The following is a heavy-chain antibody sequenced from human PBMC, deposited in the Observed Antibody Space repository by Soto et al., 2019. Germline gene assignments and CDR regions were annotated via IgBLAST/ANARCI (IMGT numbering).Heavy chain of an antibody. Sequence: EVQLVESGGGLIQPGGSLRLSCAASGFSVSSYYMSWVRQAPGKGLEWVSVIYDGGGTSHADSVKGRLTISRDNSKNTVYLQMNSLRAEDTAVYYCARAPSGYSRYDYWGQGTLVTDSS. CDR1: GFSVSSYY. J-gene: IGHJ4*02. V-gene: IGHV3-53*01. CDR2: IYDGGGT. D-gene: IGHD5-12*01. CDR3: ARAPSGYSRYDY.